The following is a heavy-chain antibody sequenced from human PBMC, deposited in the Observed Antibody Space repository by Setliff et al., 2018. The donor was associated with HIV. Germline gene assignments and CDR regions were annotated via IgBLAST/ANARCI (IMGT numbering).Heavy chain of an antibody. V-gene: IGHV3-23*01. Sequence: HPGGSLRLSCVASGITFSSYAMSWVRQAPGKGLEWVSAISGTGGTTNYADSVKGRFTISRDNSKNTLYLQMNSLRAEDTAVYYCANGADYFDYWGQGTLVTVSS. CDR2: ISGTGGTT. J-gene: IGHJ4*02. CDR3: ANGADYFDY. D-gene: IGHD3-16*01. CDR1: GITFSSYA.